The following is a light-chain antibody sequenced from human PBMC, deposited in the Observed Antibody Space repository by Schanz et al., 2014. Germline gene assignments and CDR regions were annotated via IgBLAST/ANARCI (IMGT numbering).Light chain of an antibody. J-gene: IGKJ3*01. CDR1: RSIGDW. CDR2: GAS. V-gene: IGKV1-5*01. Sequence: IQMTQSPSTLSASVGDRVTITCRASRSIGDWLAWYQHIPGKAPKLVIFGASTLESGVPSRFSGSGSGTEFTLTISSLQPDDFATYYCQQYQTYGGTFGPGTKVDV. CDR3: QQYQTYGGT.